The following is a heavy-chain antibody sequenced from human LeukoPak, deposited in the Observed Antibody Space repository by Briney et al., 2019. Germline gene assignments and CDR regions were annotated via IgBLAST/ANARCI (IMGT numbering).Heavy chain of an antibody. CDR1: GFTFSSYA. V-gene: IGHV3-30-3*01. CDR2: ISYDGSNK. CDR3: ARGATGGYYYYYGMDV. J-gene: IGHJ6*02. Sequence: GRSLRLSCAAFGFTFSSYAMHWVRQAPGKGLEWVAVISYDGSNKYYADSVKGRFTISRDNSKNTLYLQMNSLRDEDTAVYYCARGATGGYYYYYGMDVWGQGTTVTVSS. D-gene: IGHD2-8*02.